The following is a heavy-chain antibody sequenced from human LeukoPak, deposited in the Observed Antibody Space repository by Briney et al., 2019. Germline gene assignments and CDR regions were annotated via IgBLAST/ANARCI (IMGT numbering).Heavy chain of an antibody. CDR3: ARDQYSGHWFYAFDI. Sequence: PGGSLRLSCAASGFAVSSNYMSWVRQAPGKGLGWVSVIYSGGSTYYADSVKGRFTISRDNAKNSLYLQMNSLRDEDTAVYYCARDQYSGHWFYAFDIWGQGTMVTVSS. V-gene: IGHV3-66*01. CDR2: IYSGGST. CDR1: GFAVSSNY. J-gene: IGHJ3*02. D-gene: IGHD6-19*01.